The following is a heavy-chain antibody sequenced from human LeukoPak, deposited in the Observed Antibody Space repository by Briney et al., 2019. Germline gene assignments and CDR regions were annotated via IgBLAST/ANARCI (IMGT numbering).Heavy chain of an antibody. CDR1: GFTFSSYW. V-gene: IGHV3-7*03. CDR2: IKQDGSEK. Sequence: GGSLRLSCAASGFTFSSYWMSWVRQAPGKGLEWVANIKQDGSEKYYVDSVKGRFTISRDNAKNSLYLQMSSLRAEDTAVYYCARDECSGGSCYYYYYHGMDVWGKGTTVTVSS. D-gene: IGHD2-15*01. J-gene: IGHJ6*04. CDR3: ARDECSGGSCYYYYYHGMDV.